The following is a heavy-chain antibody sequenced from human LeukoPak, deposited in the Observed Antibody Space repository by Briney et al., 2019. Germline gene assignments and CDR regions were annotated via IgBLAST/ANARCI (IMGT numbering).Heavy chain of an antibody. D-gene: IGHD6-19*01. CDR1: GYTFTTYG. V-gene: IGHV1-18*01. CDR3: ARGYSWLANFDY. Sequence: ASVTVSFTASGYTFTTYGINWVRQAPGQGLERMGWISTYNGNTNYAQKLQGRVTMTTDTSTSTAYMELRRLRSDDTAVFYCARGYSWLANFDYWGQGTLVTVSS. CDR2: ISTYNGNT. J-gene: IGHJ4*02.